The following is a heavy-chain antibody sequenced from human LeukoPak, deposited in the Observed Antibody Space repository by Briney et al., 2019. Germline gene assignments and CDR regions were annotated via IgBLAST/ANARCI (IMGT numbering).Heavy chain of an antibody. J-gene: IGHJ3*02. V-gene: IGHV1-69*06. D-gene: IGHD6-13*01. Sequence: SVKVSCKASGGTFSSYAISWVRQAPGQGLEWMGGIIPIFGTTNYAQKFQDRVTITADKSTSTAYMELSSLRSEDTAVYYCARDLYSSRTNDAFVIWGQGTMVTVSS. CDR1: GGTFSSYA. CDR2: IIPIFGTT. CDR3: ARDLYSSRTNDAFVI.